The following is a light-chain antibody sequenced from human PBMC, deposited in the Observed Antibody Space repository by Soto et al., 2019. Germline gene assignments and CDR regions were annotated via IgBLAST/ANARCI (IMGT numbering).Light chain of an antibody. V-gene: IGLV1-44*01. CDR2: NNN. Sequence: QSVLTQPPSASGTPGQRVTISCSGGSSNIGTNAVNWNQQLPGTAPKLLIYNNNQRPSGVPDRFSGSKSGTSASLAISGLQSEDEADYYCAAWDDSLNGYVFGTGTKLTV. CDR1: SSNIGTNA. J-gene: IGLJ1*01. CDR3: AAWDDSLNGYV.